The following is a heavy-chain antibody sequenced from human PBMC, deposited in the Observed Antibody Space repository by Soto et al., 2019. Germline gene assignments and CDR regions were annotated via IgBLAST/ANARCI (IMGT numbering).Heavy chain of an antibody. CDR1: GYTLTELS. J-gene: IGHJ4*02. CDR2: FDPEDGET. CDR3: ATLYCSGGSCCFDY. Sequence: EASVKVSCKVSGYTLTELSMHWVRQAPGKGLEWMGGFDPEDGETIYAQKFQGRVTMTEDTSTDTAYMELSSLRSEDTAVYYCATLYCSGGSCCFDYWGQGTLVTVSS. V-gene: IGHV1-24*01. D-gene: IGHD2-15*01.